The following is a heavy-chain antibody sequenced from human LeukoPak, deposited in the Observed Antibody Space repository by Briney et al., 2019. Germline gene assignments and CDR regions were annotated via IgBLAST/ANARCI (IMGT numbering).Heavy chain of an antibody. Sequence: SSQTLSLTCTVSGGSISSGGYYWSWIRQHPGKGLEWIGYIYYSGSTYYNPSLKSRVTISVDTSKNQFSLKLSSVTAADTAVYYCARHGYSSSSVWFDPWGQGTLVTVSS. CDR2: IYYSGST. CDR3: ARHGYSSSSVWFDP. D-gene: IGHD6-13*01. CDR1: GGSISSGGYY. V-gene: IGHV4-31*03. J-gene: IGHJ5*02.